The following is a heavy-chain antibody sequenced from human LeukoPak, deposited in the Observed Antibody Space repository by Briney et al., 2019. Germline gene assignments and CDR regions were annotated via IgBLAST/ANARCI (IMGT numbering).Heavy chain of an antibody. D-gene: IGHD6-13*01. V-gene: IGHV1-24*01. CDR2: FSPEHAET. Sequence: GASVKVSCKVSGYTLTELSIHWVRQAPGKGLEWMGGFSPEHAETIYAQKFQDRVTMTEDRATDTAYMEVGSLRSEDTAVYYCATESYSNSWYYACDLWGQGTMVTVSS. CDR3: ATESYSNSWYYACDL. J-gene: IGHJ3*01. CDR1: GYTLTELS.